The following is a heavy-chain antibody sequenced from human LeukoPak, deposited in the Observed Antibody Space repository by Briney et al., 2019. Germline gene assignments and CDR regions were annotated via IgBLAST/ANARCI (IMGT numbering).Heavy chain of an antibody. V-gene: IGHV1-46*01. CDR1: GYTFTSYY. D-gene: IGHD6-13*01. CDR3: ARDSSSWGFDY. J-gene: IGHJ4*02. CDR2: INPSGGST. Sequence: ASVKVSCKASGYTFTSYYMHWVRQAPGQGLEWMGIINPSGGSTSYAQKFQGRVTMTRDTSASTVYMELSSLRSEDTAVYYCARDSSSWGFDYWGQGTLVTVSS.